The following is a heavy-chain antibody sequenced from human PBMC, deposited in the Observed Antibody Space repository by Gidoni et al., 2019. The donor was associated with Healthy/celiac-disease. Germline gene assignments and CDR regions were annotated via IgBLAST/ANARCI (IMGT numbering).Heavy chain of an antibody. CDR2: IYWNDDK. Sequence: QITSKESGPTLVKPTQTLTLTCTFPGFSLSTSGVGVGWIRQPPGKALEWLALIYWNDDKRYSPSLKSRLTITKDTSKNQVVLTMTNMDPVDTATYYCAHRRFDYVWGSYRFDPWGQVTLVTVSS. CDR1: GFSLSTSGVG. J-gene: IGHJ5*02. V-gene: IGHV2-5*01. CDR3: AHRRFDYVWGSYRFDP. D-gene: IGHD3-16*01.